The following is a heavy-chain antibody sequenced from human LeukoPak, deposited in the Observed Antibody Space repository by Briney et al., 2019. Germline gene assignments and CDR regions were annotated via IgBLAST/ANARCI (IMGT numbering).Heavy chain of an antibody. CDR2: IRYDGSNK. CDR3: AKDSRSWYERSPKYYFDY. J-gene: IGHJ4*02. CDR1: GFTFSSYG. D-gene: IGHD6-13*01. Sequence: PGGSLRLSCAASGFTFSSYGMHWVRQAPGKGLEWVAFIRYDGSNKYYADSVKGRFTISRDNSKNTLYLQMNSLRAEDTAVYYCAKDSRSWYERSPKYYFDYWGQGTLVTVSS. V-gene: IGHV3-30*02.